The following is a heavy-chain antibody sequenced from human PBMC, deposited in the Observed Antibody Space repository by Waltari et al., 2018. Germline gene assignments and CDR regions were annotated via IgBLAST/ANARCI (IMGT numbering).Heavy chain of an antibody. J-gene: IGHJ4*02. CDR2: IYSSCST. V-gene: IGHV3-66*02. CDR3: ARDPPGVAAAGPGRG. Sequence: EVRLVEVGGGWVQTGGSRSTSCAASGLPAGNNYMSWVRQDPGKGLELFSLIYSSCSTYYADSVKGRFTISRDNSKNTLYLQMNSLRSEDTAVYFCARDPPGVAAAGPGRGWGQGTLVTVSS. CDR1: GLPAGNNY. D-gene: IGHD6-25*01.